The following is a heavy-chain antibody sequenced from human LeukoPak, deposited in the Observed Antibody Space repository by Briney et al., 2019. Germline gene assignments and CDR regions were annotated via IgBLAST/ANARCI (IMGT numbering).Heavy chain of an antibody. CDR1: GYTLTGYY. V-gene: IGHV1-2*02. Sequence: GASVKVSCKASGYTLTGYYVHWVRQAPGQGLEWMGWINPNNGATNYAQKFQGRVTMTKATSIGTAYMELNRLKSDDTAVYYCARSGAPGPHYYYMDVWGKGTTVTVSS. CDR3: ARSGAPGPHYYYMDV. J-gene: IGHJ6*03. CDR2: INPNNGAT. D-gene: IGHD2-15*01.